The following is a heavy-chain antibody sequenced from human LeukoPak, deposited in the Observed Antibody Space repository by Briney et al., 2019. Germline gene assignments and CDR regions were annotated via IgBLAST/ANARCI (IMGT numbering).Heavy chain of an antibody. D-gene: IGHD2-2*01. V-gene: IGHV4-34*01. Sequence: SETLSLTCAVYGGSFSGYCWSWIRQPPGKGLEWIGEINHSGSTNYNPSLKSRVTISVDTSKNQFSLKLSSVTAADTAVYYCARCRVVPAATDYWGQGTLVTVSS. CDR2: INHSGST. CDR1: GGSFSGYC. CDR3: ARCRVVPAATDY. J-gene: IGHJ4*02.